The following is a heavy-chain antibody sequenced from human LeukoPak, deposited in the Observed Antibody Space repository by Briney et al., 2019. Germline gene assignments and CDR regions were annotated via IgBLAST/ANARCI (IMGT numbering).Heavy chain of an antibody. V-gene: IGHV3-23*01. Sequence: PGGSLRLSCVASGFTFSSYAMSWVRQAPGKGLEWVSAISGSGGSTYYADSVKGRFTISRDNSKNTLYLQMNSLRAEDTAVYYCAKWVAITMKPGHYFDYWGQGTLVTVSS. CDR3: AKWVAITMKPGHYFDY. J-gene: IGHJ4*02. CDR2: ISGSGGST. D-gene: IGHD3-22*01. CDR1: GFTFSSYA.